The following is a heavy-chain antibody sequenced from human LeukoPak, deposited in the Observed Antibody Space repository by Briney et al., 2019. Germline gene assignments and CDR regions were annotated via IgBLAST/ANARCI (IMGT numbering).Heavy chain of an antibody. V-gene: IGHV3-30*04. CDR1: GFTFSSYA. CDR2: ISYDGSNK. J-gene: IGHJ4*02. CDR3: TTAPRYVPYF. D-gene: IGHD3-16*01. Sequence: PGGSLRLSCAASGFTFSSYAMHWVRQAPGKGLEWVAVISYDGSNKYYADSVKGRFTISRDNSKNTLYLQMNSLRAEDTAVYYCTTAPRYVPYFWGQGTLVAVSS.